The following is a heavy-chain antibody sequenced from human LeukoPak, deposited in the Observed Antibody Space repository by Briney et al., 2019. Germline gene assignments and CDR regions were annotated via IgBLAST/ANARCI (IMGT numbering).Heavy chain of an antibody. J-gene: IGHJ6*03. Sequence: GGSLRLSCAASGFTFSSYWMSWVRQAPGKGLEWVANIKQDGSEIYYVDSVKGRFSISRDNAKNSLHLQMSSLRAENTAVYYCARIPTGVAARRGKLYDYYYYMDVWGKGTTVTVSS. V-gene: IGHV3-7*01. CDR1: GFTFSSYW. CDR3: ARIPTGVAARRGKLYDYYYYMDV. D-gene: IGHD4-23*01. CDR2: IKQDGSEI.